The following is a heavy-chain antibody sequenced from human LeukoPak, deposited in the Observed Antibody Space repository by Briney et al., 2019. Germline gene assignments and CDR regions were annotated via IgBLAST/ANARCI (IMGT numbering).Heavy chain of an antibody. J-gene: IGHJ6*02. D-gene: IGHD6-13*01. CDR3: ASLPRGYSSSWPYYYYYGMDV. V-gene: IGHV1-69*13. CDR2: IIPIFGSA. Sequence: SVKVSCKASGGTFSSYAISWVRQAPGQGLEWMGGIIPIFGSANYAQKFQGRVTITADESTSTAYMELSSLRSEDTAVYYCASLPRGYSSSWPYYYYYGMDVWGQGTTVTVSS. CDR1: GGTFSSYA.